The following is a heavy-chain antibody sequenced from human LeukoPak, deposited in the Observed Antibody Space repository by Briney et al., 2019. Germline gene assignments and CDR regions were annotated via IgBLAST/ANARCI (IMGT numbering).Heavy chain of an antibody. CDR2: IYHSGRT. J-gene: IGHJ5*02. CDR1: GDSISSSHW. CDR3: ARGQGATVPQVGKNWFDP. Sequence: PSETLSLTCAVSGDSISSSHWWSWVRPPPGKGLEWIGEIYHSGRTNYNPSLKSRVTTSLDKSKNHFSLKVTSVTAADTAVYYCARGQGATVPQVGKNWFDPWGQGTRVTVSS. D-gene: IGHD1-26*01. V-gene: IGHV4-4*02.